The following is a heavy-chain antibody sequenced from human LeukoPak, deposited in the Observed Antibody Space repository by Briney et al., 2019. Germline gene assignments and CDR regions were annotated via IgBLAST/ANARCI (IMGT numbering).Heavy chain of an antibody. CDR3: ARGLRAVADPFDY. J-gene: IGHJ4*02. CDR1: GGSFSGYY. CDR2: INHSGST. V-gene: IGHV4-34*01. D-gene: IGHD6-19*01. Sequence: SETLSLTCAVYGGSFSGYYWSWIRQPPGKGLEWIGEINHSGSTNYNPSLKSRVTISVDTSKNQLSLKLSSVTAADTAVYYCARGLRAVADPFDYWGQGTLVTVSS.